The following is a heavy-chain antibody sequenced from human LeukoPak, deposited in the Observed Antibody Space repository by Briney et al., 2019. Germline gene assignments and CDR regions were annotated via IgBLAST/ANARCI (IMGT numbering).Heavy chain of an antibody. CDR1: GGSISSGSYY. D-gene: IGHD3-3*01. Sequence: SETLSLTCTVSGGSISSGSYYWSWIRQPAGKGLEWIGHIYTSGSTNYNPSLKSRVTISVDTSKNQFSLKLSSVTAADTAVYYCARGPSTLVLDFWSDRYYFDYWGQGTLVTVSS. CDR2: IYTSGST. J-gene: IGHJ4*02. CDR3: ARGPSTLVLDFWSDRYYFDY. V-gene: IGHV4-61*09.